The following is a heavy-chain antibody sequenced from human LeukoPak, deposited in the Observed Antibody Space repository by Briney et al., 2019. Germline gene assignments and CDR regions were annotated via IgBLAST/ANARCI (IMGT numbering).Heavy chain of an antibody. D-gene: IGHD6-13*01. Sequence: PGGSLRLSCAASGFTFSSYSMNWVRQAPGKGLEWVANIKEDGSAKYYVGSVKGRFTISRDNAKNSLYLQMNSLRAEDTAVYYCALGRVAAAGRGYFDYWGQGTLVTVSS. V-gene: IGHV3-7*01. CDR1: GFTFSSYS. CDR3: ALGRVAAAGRGYFDY. J-gene: IGHJ4*02. CDR2: IKEDGSAK.